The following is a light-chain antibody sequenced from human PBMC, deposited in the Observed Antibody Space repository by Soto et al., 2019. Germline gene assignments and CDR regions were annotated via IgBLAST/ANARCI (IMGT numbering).Light chain of an antibody. CDR3: QQYYNTPRT. J-gene: IGKJ2*01. V-gene: IGKV3-20*01. CDR1: QSVSSSY. CDR2: GAS. Sequence: EIVLTQSPGTLSLSPGERATLSCRASQSVSSSYLAWYQQKPGQAPRLLIYGASSRATGIPDRFSGSGSGTDFTLTISSLQAEDVAVYYCQQYYNTPRTFGQGTKLEIK.